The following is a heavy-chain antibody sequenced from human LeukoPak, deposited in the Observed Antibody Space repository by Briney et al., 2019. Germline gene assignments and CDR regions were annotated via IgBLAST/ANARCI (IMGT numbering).Heavy chain of an antibody. CDR2: TSGSGGST. CDR3: ASTAAATDPPGF. V-gene: IGHV3-23*01. J-gene: IGHJ4*02. CDR1: GFTFSIYA. D-gene: IGHD6-13*01. Sequence: PGGSLRLSCAASGFTFSIYAMSWVRQAPGKGLEWVSATSGSGGSTYYADSVKGRFTISRDNSKNTVYLQMSSLRGEDTAVYYCASTAAATDPPGFWGQGTLVTVSS.